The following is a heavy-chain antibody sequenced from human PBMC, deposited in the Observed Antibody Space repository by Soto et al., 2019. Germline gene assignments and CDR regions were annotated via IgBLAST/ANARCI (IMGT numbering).Heavy chain of an antibody. Sequence: SETLSLTCTVSGVSISSYYWSWIRQPPGKGLEWIGYIYYSGSTNYNPSLKSRVTISVDTSKNQFSLKLSSVTAADTAVYYCARVVDGDTLGGYYYYYMDVWGKGTTVTVSS. D-gene: IGHD2-21*02. V-gene: IGHV4-59*01. CDR2: IYYSGST. CDR1: GVSISSYY. J-gene: IGHJ6*03. CDR3: ARVVDGDTLGGYYYYYMDV.